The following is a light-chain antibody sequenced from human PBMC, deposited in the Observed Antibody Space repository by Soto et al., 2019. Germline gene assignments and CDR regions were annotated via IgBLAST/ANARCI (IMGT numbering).Light chain of an antibody. CDR1: QDITTY. CDR2: DAS. CDR3: QHYDDLPSLS. Sequence: DIQRTQSPSSLSASVGDRVTITCQASQDITTYLNWYQQKPGKAPNLLIYDASTWRAGVPPRFSGRGTSTEFNFTISSLQPEDIAAYYCQHYDDLPSLSFGGGTKVEIK. J-gene: IGKJ4*01. V-gene: IGKV1-33*01.